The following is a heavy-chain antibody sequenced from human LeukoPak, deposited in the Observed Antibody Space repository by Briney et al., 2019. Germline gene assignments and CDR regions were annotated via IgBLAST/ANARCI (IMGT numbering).Heavy chain of an antibody. V-gene: IGHV1-2*06. CDR1: GYTFTASY. CDR3: ASGTTERIDY. D-gene: IGHD1/OR15-1a*01. J-gene: IGHJ4*02. CDR2: INPSSGVT. Sequence: ASVKVSCKASGYTFTASYMHWVRQAPGQGLEWVGRINPSSGVTDYAQKFQGRVTMTRDTAITTAYMELTSLRSDDTAVYYCASGTTERIDYWGQGTLTTVSS.